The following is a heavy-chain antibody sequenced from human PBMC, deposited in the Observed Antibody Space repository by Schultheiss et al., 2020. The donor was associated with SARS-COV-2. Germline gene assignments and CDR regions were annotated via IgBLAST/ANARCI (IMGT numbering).Heavy chain of an antibody. Sequence: TLSLTCTVSGGSISSGGYYWSWIRQHPGKGLEWIGYIYYSGSTYYNPSLKSRVTISVDTSKNQFSLKLSSVTAADTAVYYCASLTYYDFWSGYYQTHYYFDYWGQGTLVTVSS. J-gene: IGHJ4*02. D-gene: IGHD3-3*01. CDR2: IYYSGST. CDR1: GGSISSGGYY. CDR3: ASLTYYDFWSGYYQTHYYFDY. V-gene: IGHV4-31*03.